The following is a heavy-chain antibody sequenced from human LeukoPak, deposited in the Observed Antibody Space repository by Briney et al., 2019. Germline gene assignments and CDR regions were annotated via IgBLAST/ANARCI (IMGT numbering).Heavy chain of an antibody. V-gene: IGHV1-46*01. Sequence: GASVKVSCKASGYTIPDYYMHWVRQAPGQGPEWMGIISPSGGAQYSQNFQGRVNMARDASTNTFSMELHSLSSEDTAVYYCARGDETSGYYRMYFDRWGQGTLVTVSS. CDR3: ARGDETSGYYRMYFDR. CDR1: GYTIPDYY. CDR2: ISPSGGA. J-gene: IGHJ4*02. D-gene: IGHD3-22*01.